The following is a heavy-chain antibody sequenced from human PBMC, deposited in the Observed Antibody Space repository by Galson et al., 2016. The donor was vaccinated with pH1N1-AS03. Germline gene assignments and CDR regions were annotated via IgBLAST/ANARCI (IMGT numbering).Heavy chain of an antibody. CDR2: ISHSGNT. V-gene: IGHV4-38-2*01. CDR1: GYSISSGFH. CDR3: ARFSGSYQFDY. D-gene: IGHD1-26*01. Sequence: ETLSLTCAVSGYSISSGFHWAWVRQPPSKGLEWIGTISHSGNTYYNPSLKSRVTMSVDTSKNQFSLKLSSVTAADAAAYYCARFSGSYQFDYWGQGTLVTVSS. J-gene: IGHJ4*02.